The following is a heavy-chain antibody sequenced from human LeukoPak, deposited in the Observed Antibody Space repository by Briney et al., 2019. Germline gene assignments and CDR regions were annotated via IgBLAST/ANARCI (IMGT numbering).Heavy chain of an antibody. Sequence: SETLSLTCAVYGGSFSGYYWSWIRQPPGKGLEWIGEINHSGSTNYNPSLKSRVTISVDTSKNQFSLKLSSVTAADTAVYYCAGTPGDCSGGSCYRINWSDPWGQGTLVTVSS. CDR1: GGSFSGYY. CDR3: AGTPGDCSGGSCYRINWSDP. D-gene: IGHD2-15*01. J-gene: IGHJ5*02. CDR2: INHSGST. V-gene: IGHV4-34*01.